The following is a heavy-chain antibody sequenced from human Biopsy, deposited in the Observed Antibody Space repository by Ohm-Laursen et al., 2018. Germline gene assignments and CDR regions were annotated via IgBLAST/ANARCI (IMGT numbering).Heavy chain of an antibody. Sequence: SLRLSCAASGFPFSDYYMRWIRQAPGKGLDRVSYISDGGTTIYYADSVKGRFTISRDNAKKSLYLQMNSLRAEDTAVYYCARDTQWSPYGMDVWGQGTTVTVSS. J-gene: IGHJ6*02. CDR3: ARDTQWSPYGMDV. V-gene: IGHV3-11*01. CDR2: ISDGGTTI. CDR1: GFPFSDYY. D-gene: IGHD6-19*01.